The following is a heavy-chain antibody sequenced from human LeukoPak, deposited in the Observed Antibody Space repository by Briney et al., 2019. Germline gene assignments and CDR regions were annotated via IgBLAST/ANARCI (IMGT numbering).Heavy chain of an antibody. CDR2: ISYDGSNK. V-gene: IGHV3-30*04. CDR3: ARDRRGYSYGYKYYYYVDV. J-gene: IGHJ6*03. Sequence: GGSLRLSCAASGFTFSSYAMHWVRQAPGKGLEWVAVISYDGSNKYYADSVKGRFTISRDNSKNTLYLQMNSLRAEDTAVYYCARDRRGYSYGYKYYYYVDVWGKGTTVTVSS. D-gene: IGHD5-18*01. CDR1: GFTFSSYA.